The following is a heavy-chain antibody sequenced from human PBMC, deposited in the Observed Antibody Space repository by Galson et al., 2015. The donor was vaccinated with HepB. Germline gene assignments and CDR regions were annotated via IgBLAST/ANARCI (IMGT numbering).Heavy chain of an antibody. Sequence: SLRLSCAASGFTFNSYAMSWVRQAPGKGLEWVSAISGSGGGTYYVDSVKGRFTISRDNSKNTLYLQMNSLRAEDTAVYHCAKKYSSRSYGMDVWGQGTTVTVSS. CDR1: GFTFNSYA. V-gene: IGHV3-23*01. CDR3: AKKYSSRSYGMDV. CDR2: ISGSGGGT. J-gene: IGHJ6*02. D-gene: IGHD6-13*01.